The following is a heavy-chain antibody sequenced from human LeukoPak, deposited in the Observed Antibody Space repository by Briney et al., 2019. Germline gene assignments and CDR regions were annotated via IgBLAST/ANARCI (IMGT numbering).Heavy chain of an antibody. Sequence: GGSLRLSCAASGFTFSSYSMNWVRRAPGKGLEWVSSISSSSSYIYYADSVKGRFTISRDNAKNSLYLQMNSLRAEDTAVYYCARLPTLYYDILTGYHDYWGQGTLVTVSS. CDR3: ARLPTLYYDILTGYHDY. J-gene: IGHJ4*02. D-gene: IGHD3-9*01. V-gene: IGHV3-21*01. CDR2: ISSSSSYI. CDR1: GFTFSSYS.